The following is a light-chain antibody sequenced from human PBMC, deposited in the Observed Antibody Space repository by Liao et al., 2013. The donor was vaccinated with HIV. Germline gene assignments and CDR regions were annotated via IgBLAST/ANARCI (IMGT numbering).Light chain of an antibody. CDR2: QDT. V-gene: IGLV3-1*01. CDR3: QAWDIGTGS. J-gene: IGLJ1*01. Sequence: SPVLVIYQDTKRPSGIPERFSASNSGNTATLAISGAQALDEADYICQAWDIGTGSFGTGTKVTVL.